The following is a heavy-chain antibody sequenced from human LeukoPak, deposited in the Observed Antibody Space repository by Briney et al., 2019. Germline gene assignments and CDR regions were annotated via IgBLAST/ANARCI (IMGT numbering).Heavy chain of an antibody. CDR3: AKSGTACSGGSCYSHYFDF. CDR2: VSGGGGST. J-gene: IGHJ4*02. V-gene: IGHV3-23*01. Sequence: GGSLRLSCAASGFTFTNYAMSWVRQAPGKGLQWVSAVSGGGGSTSYADSVKGRFTISRDNSKNTVYLQLNSLRAEDTAVYYCAKSGTACSGGSCYSHYFDFWGQGTLVTVST. D-gene: IGHD2-15*01. CDR1: GFTFTNYA.